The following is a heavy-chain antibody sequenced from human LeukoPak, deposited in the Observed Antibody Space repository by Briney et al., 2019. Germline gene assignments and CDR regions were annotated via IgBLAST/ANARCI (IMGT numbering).Heavy chain of an antibody. Sequence: SGPTLVKPTQTLTLTCTFSGFSLSTSGVGVGWVRQPPGKALQWLALIYGNDDKRYSPSLKNRLTTSKDSSTSPVVLTMTNMDPVDTATYYCVHDIARGEGFQHWGHGTLVTVSS. D-gene: IGHD6-13*01. CDR3: VHDIARGEGFQH. CDR1: GFSLSTSGVG. V-gene: IGHV2-5*01. J-gene: IGHJ1*01. CDR2: IYGNDDK.